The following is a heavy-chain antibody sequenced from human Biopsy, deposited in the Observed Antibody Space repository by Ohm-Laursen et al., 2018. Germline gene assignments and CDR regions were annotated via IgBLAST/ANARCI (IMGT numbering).Heavy chain of an antibody. CDR2: ISGQRNKT. V-gene: IGHV1-18*01. Sequence: ASVKVSCKASGYTFRSYGISWVRQAPGQGLEWLGWISGQRNKTRYGQKVQGRVMMIKDTSTTTAHLELRSLRSDDTAVYYCARHSPPGLEVSWNDVFDIWGQGTVVTVS. J-gene: IGHJ3*02. CDR1: GYTFRSYG. D-gene: IGHD5/OR15-5a*01. CDR3: ARHSPPGLEVSWNDVFDI.